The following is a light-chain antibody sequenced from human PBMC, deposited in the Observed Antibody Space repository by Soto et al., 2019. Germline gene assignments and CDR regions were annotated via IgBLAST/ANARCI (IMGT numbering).Light chain of an antibody. Sequence: EIVMTQSPATLSVSPGERATLSCRASQSVRSNLAWYQQKPGQSPRLIIYGASTRATGIPARFSGSGSGTEFTLTISSLQSEDFAVYYCQQYNNWPRTLGQGTKVDIK. CDR2: GAS. CDR3: QQYNNWPRT. J-gene: IGKJ1*01. V-gene: IGKV3-15*01. CDR1: QSVRSN.